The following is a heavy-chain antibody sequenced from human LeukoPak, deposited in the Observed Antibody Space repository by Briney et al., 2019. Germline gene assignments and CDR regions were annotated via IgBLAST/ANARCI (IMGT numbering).Heavy chain of an antibody. CDR3: AREVAAAGGYWFDP. Sequence: SETLSLTCTVSGVSVSSGSYYWSWIRQPPGKGLEWIGYIYYSGSTNYNPSLKSRVTISVDTSKNQFSLKLSSVTAADTAVYYCAREVAAAGGYWFDPWGQGTLVTVSS. V-gene: IGHV4-61*01. CDR1: GVSVSSGSYY. D-gene: IGHD6-13*01. J-gene: IGHJ5*02. CDR2: IYYSGST.